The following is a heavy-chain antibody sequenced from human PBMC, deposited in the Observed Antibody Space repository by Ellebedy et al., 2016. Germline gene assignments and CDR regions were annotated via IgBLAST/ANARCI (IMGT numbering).Heavy chain of an antibody. J-gene: IGHJ3*02. D-gene: IGHD5-24*01. Sequence: GGSLRLSCAASGFTFSSYVMGWVRQAPGKGLEWVSSISGSGATTYYTDSVKGRFTISSDNSKSTLYLQVNNLRADDTAIYYCAKDGGYKRAFDIWGQGTMVTVSS. CDR1: GFTFSSYV. CDR2: ISGSGATT. V-gene: IGHV3-23*01. CDR3: AKDGGYKRAFDI.